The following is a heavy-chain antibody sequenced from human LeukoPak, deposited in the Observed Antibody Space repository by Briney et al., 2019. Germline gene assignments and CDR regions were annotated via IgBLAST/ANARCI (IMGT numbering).Heavy chain of an antibody. Sequence: SVKVSCKASGGTFSSYAISWVRQAPGQGLEWMGRIIPILGIANYAQKFQGRVTITADKSTSTAYMELSSLRSEDTAVYYCARDLVVVAATKGDYYYGMDVWGQGTTVTVSS. D-gene: IGHD2-15*01. CDR2: IIPILGIA. CDR3: ARDLVVVAATKGDYYYGMDV. CDR1: GGTFSSYA. V-gene: IGHV1-69*04. J-gene: IGHJ6*02.